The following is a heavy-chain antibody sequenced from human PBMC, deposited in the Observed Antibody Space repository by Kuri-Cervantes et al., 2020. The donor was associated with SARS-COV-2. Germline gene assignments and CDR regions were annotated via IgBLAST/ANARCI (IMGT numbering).Heavy chain of an antibody. CDR1: GFTFSNYA. D-gene: IGHD2-2*01. CDR2: IETSDVYT. Sequence: GGSLRLSCEASGFTFSNYAMSWVRQAPGKGLEWVSSIETSDVYTYYADSVRGRFTMSRDNSKNTLYLQMNSLRAEDTAVYYCAREGDIVVVRDAFDIWGQGTMVTVSS. CDR3: AREGDIVVVRDAFDI. V-gene: IGHV3-23*01. J-gene: IGHJ3*02.